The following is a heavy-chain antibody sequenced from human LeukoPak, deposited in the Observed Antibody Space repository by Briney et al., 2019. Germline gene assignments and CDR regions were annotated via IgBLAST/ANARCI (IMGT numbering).Heavy chain of an antibody. CDR3: TRGSIAYYYMDV. CDR2: IIPIFGTA. D-gene: IGHD3-22*01. J-gene: IGHJ6*03. CDR1: GGTFSSYA. V-gene: IGHV1-69*06. Sequence: GASVKVSCKASGGTFSSYAISWVRQAPGQGLEWMGGIIPIFGTANYAQKFQGRVTITADKSTSTAYMELSSLRSEDTAVYYCTRGSIAYYYMDVWGKGTTVTISS.